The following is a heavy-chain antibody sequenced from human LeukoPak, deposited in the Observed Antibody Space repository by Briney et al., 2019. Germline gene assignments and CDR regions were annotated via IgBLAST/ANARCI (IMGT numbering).Heavy chain of an antibody. Sequence: LQTLSLTCTVSADSISSGGHYWSWSRQHPGKGLESIGFIHHSGSTNHNPSLKGRVVISVDASKNQFSLRLSSVTAADTAVYYCARGGNRFGGFYFDYWGQGTLVTVSS. CDR3: ARGGNRFGGFYFDY. V-gene: IGHV4-31*03. CDR1: ADSISSGGHY. CDR2: IHHSGST. D-gene: IGHD3-10*01. J-gene: IGHJ4*02.